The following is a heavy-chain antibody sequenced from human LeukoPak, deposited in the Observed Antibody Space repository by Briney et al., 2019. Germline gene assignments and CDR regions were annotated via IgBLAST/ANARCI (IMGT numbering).Heavy chain of an antibody. D-gene: IGHD3-3*01. CDR2: INHSGSS. V-gene: IGHV4-34*01. CDR3: ARGLFDDGLDAFDI. CDR1: GGFFSGFY. J-gene: IGHJ3*02. Sequence: PSETLSLTCAVYGGFFSGFYWSWIRQPPGKGLEWIGEINHSGSSNNNPSLKSRVTISVDTSKNQFSLNLSSVTAADTAVYYCARGLFDDGLDAFDIWGQGTMVTVSS.